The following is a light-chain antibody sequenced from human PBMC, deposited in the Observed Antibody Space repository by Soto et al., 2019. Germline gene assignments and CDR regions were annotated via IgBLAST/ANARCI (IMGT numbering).Light chain of an antibody. CDR1: QSVSTNH. J-gene: IGKJ2*03. CDR3: QQYGDYNSPRYS. CDR2: ATS. Sequence: EIVLTQSPGTLSLSPGDRVTLSCRASQSVSTNHFSWYQQKPGQAPRLLIYATSSRAVGIPDRFSGSGSGTDFTLTISRLEPEDFAMYYCQQYGDYNSPRYSFGQGTRLEI. V-gene: IGKV3-20*01.